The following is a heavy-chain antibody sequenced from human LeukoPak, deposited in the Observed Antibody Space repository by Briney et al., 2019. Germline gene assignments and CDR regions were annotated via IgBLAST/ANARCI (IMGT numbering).Heavy chain of an antibody. J-gene: IGHJ4*02. Sequence: GGSLRLSCAASGFIISDHYMDWVRQAPGKGLEWVGRSRNKADSYTIYYAASVKGRFTISRDDSKNSVYLQMNSLKAEDTAVYYCTRHFFSEWGQGTLVTVSS. V-gene: IGHV3-72*01. D-gene: IGHD3-3*02. CDR3: TRHFFSE. CDR1: GFIISDHY. CDR2: SRNKADSYTI.